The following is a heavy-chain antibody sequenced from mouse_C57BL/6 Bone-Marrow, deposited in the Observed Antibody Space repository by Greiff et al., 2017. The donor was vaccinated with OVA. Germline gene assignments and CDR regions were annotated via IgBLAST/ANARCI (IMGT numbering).Heavy chain of an antibody. CDR2: IRHKANGYTT. V-gene: IGHV7-3*01. Sequence: EVKLMESGGGLVQPGGSLSLSCAASGFTFTDYYMSWVRQPPGQALEWLGFIRHKANGYTTEYSASVKGRFTISRDNSQSILYLQMNALRAEDSATYYCARSAYYSKGPYYWGQGTTLTVSS. CDR1: GFTFTDYY. J-gene: IGHJ2*01. CDR3: ARSAYYSKGPYY. D-gene: IGHD2-5*01.